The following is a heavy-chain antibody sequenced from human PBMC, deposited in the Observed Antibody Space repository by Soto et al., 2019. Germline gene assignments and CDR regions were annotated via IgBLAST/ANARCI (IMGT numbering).Heavy chain of an antibody. CDR1: GGTFSNHI. CDR2: INPNSGDT. D-gene: IGHD1-1*01. Sequence: ALVKFSCEASGGTFSNHIITWVRQAPGQGLEWMGWINPNSGDTNYAQKFQGWVTMTRDTSTSTAYMELSRLKSDDTAVYYCAREGTGTTLGYWGQGTLVTVSS. V-gene: IGHV1-2*04. J-gene: IGHJ4*02. CDR3: AREGTGTTLGY.